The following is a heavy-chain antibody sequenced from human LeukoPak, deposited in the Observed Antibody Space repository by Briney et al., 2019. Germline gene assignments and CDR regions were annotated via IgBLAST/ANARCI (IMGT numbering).Heavy chain of an antibody. CDR3: AKVLGYSYGFGY. CDR2: ISGSGGST. V-gene: IGHV3-23*01. Sequence: GGSLRLSCAASGFTFSSHAMSWVRQAPGKGLEWVSAISGSGGSTYYADSVKGRFTISRDNSKNTLYLQMNSLRAEDTAVYYCAKVLGYSYGFGYWGQGTLVTVSS. CDR1: GFTFSSHA. D-gene: IGHD5-18*01. J-gene: IGHJ4*02.